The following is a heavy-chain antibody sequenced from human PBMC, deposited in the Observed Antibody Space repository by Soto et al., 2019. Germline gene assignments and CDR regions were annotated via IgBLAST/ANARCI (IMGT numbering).Heavy chain of an antibody. CDR1: GYTFTSYD. D-gene: IGHD2-15*01. CDR3: ASSFSRLSPAAFDY. V-gene: IGHV1-8*01. Sequence: ASVKVSCKASGYTFTSYDINWVRQATGQGLEWMGWMNPNSGNTGYAQKFQGRVTMTRNTSISTAYMELSSLRFEDTAVYYCASSFSRLSPAAFDYWGQGTLVTVSS. J-gene: IGHJ4*02. CDR2: MNPNSGNT.